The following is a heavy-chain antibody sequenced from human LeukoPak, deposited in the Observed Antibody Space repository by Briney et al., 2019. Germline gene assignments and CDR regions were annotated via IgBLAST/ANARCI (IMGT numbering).Heavy chain of an antibody. D-gene: IGHD2-21*01. Sequence: GGSLRLSCAASGFTFSSYWMHWVRQAPGKGLVWVSRISDEGSHTFYADSVKGRFAMSRDNAKNTLYLQMNRLRAEDAAVYYCAKAPVTTCSGAYCYPFDHWGQGTLVTVSS. CDR3: AKAPVTTCSGAYCYPFDH. V-gene: IGHV3-74*01. CDR2: ISDEGSHT. J-gene: IGHJ4*02. CDR1: GFTFSSYW.